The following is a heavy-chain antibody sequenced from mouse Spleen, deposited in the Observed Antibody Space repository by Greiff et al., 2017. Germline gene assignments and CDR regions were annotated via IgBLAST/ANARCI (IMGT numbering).Heavy chain of an antibody. CDR3: ARRDFFAY. J-gene: IGHJ3*01. CDR2: IYPRDGST. CDR1: GYTFTSYD. D-gene: IGHD3-3*01. Sequence: QVQLKESGPELVKPGASVKLSCKASGYTFTSYDINWVKQRPGPGLEWIGWIYPRDGSTKYNEKFKGKATLTVDTSSSTAYMELHSLTSEDSAVYFCARRDFFAYWGQGTLVTVSA. V-gene: IGHV1-85*01.